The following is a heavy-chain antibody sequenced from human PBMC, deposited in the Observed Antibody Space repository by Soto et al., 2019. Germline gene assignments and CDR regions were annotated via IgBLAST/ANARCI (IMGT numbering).Heavy chain of an antibody. CDR3: AKAKYSSGSRDAFDI. CDR1: GFTFSSYA. D-gene: IGHD6-19*01. CDR2: IIGSGGST. J-gene: IGHJ3*02. V-gene: IGHV3-23*01. Sequence: PGGSLRLSCAASGFTFSSYALNWVRQAPGKGLEWVSGIIGSGGSTNYADSVKGRFTISRDNSKNTLYLQMNSLRAEDTAVYYCAKAKYSSGSRDAFDIWGQGTMVTVSS.